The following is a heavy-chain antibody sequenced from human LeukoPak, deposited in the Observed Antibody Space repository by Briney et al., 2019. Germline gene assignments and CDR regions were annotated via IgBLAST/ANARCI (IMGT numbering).Heavy chain of an antibody. CDR2: MNSDGSDT. D-gene: IGHD2-2*01. Sequence: GGSLRLSCAASGFTFNWMHWVRQPPGKGLVWVSRMNSDGSDTRYADSVKGRFTISRDNAKNTLYLQMNSLRVEDTAVYYCAMTGGYCSSSNCLEWGQGTLVTVSS. CDR1: GFTFNW. CDR3: AMTGGYCSSSNCLE. J-gene: IGHJ4*02. V-gene: IGHV3-74*01.